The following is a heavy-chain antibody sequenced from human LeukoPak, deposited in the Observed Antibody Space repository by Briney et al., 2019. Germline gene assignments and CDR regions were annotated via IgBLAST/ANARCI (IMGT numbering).Heavy chain of an antibody. CDR3: ARVLAMVRGVIDY. V-gene: IGHV3-66*01. J-gene: IGHJ4*02. D-gene: IGHD3-10*01. Sequence: GGSLRLSCAASGFTVSSNYMSWVRQAPGKGPEWVSVIYSGGSTYYADSVKGRFTISRDNSKNTLYLQMNSLRAEDTAVYYCARVLAMVRGVIDYWGQGTLVTVSS. CDR1: GFTVSSNY. CDR2: IYSGGST.